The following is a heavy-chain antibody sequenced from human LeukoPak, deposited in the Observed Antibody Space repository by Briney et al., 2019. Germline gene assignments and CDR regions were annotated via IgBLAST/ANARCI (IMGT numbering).Heavy chain of an antibody. CDR2: IYTSGST. V-gene: IGHV4-4*09. CDR1: GGSISSYY. J-gene: IGHJ4*02. CDR3: ARLGILFYFDY. D-gene: IGHD2-15*01. Sequence: SETLSLTCTASGGSISSYYWSWIRQPPGKGLEWIGYIYTSGSTNYNPSLKSRVTISVDTSKNQFSLKLSSVTAADTAVYYCARLGILFYFDYWGQGTLVTVSS.